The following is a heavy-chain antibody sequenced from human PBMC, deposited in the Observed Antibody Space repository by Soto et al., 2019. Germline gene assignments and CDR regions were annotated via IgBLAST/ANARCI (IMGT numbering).Heavy chain of an antibody. D-gene: IGHD6-13*01. Sequence: GGSLILSCAASGFTFSNAWMSWVRQAPGKGLEWVGRIKSKTDGGTTDYAAPVKGRFTISRDDSKNTLYLQMNSLKTEDTAVYYCTTSSAAGPGYMDVWGKGTTVTVSS. CDR2: IKSKTDGGTT. CDR1: GFTFSNAW. V-gene: IGHV3-15*01. J-gene: IGHJ6*03. CDR3: TTSSAAGPGYMDV.